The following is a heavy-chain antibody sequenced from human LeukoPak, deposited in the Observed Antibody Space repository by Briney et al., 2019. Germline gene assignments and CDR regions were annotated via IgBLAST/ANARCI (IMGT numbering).Heavy chain of an antibody. CDR2: ISSSGSTI. CDR1: GFTFSDYY. CDR3: ATYYDILTGGGRAFDY. D-gene: IGHD3-9*01. Sequence: GGSLRLSCAASGFTFSDYYMSWIRQAPGKGLEWVSYISSSGSTIYYADSVKGRFTISRDSAKNSLYLQMNSLRAEGTAVYYCATYYDILTGGGRAFDYWGQGTLVTVSS. J-gene: IGHJ4*02. V-gene: IGHV3-11*01.